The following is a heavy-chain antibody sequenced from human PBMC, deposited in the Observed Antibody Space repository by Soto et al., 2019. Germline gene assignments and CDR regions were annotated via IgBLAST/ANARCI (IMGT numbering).Heavy chain of an antibody. J-gene: IGHJ6*01. CDR3: ASVGGTTGYYYGMDV. V-gene: IGHV4-39*01. CDR1: VGSISISSYY. Sequence: SETLSITCTVSVGSISISSYYWGWIRQPPGKGLEWIGSIYYSGSTYYNPSLKSRVTISVDTSKNQFSLKLSSVTAADTAVYYCASVGGTTGYYYGMDVWGQGTTVTVSS. D-gene: IGHD1-7*01. CDR2: IYYSGST.